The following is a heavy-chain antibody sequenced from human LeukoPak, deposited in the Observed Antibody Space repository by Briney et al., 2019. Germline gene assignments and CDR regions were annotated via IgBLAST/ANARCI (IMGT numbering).Heavy chain of an antibody. CDR1: GFTFSNYA. CDR3: ARDLTGYSSSWLTYYYYGMDV. V-gene: IGHV3-23*01. CDR2: ISGSGGST. Sequence: GGSLRLSCAASGFTFSNYAMSWVRQAPGKGLEWVSAISGSGGSTYYADSVKGRFTISRDNAKNSLYLQMNSLRAEDTAVYYCARDLTGYSSSWLTYYYYGMDVWGQGTTVTVSS. D-gene: IGHD6-13*01. J-gene: IGHJ6*02.